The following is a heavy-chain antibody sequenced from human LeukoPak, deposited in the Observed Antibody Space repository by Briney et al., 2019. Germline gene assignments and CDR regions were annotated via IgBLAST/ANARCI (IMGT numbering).Heavy chain of an antibody. D-gene: IGHD5-24*01. CDR2: IYTSGST. Sequence: SETLSLTCTVSGGSISSGSYYWSWIRQPAGKGLEWIGRIYTSGSTNYNPSLKSRVTMSVDTSKNQFSLKLSSVTAADTAVYYCARDLLRWPTDYWGQGTLVTVSS. J-gene: IGHJ4*02. CDR1: GGSISSGSYY. V-gene: IGHV4-61*02. CDR3: ARDLLRWPTDY.